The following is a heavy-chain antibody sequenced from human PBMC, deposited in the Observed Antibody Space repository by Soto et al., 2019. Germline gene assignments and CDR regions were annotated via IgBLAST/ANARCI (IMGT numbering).Heavy chain of an antibody. D-gene: IGHD4-17*01. V-gene: IGHV1-69*06. CDR2: IIPIFGTA. Sequence: SVKVSCKASGGTFSSYAISWVRQAPGQGLEWMGGIIPIFGTANYAQKFQGRVTITADKSTSTAYMELSSLRSEDTAVYYCAREAHGDLTNHIDYWGQGTLVTVSS. CDR3: AREAHGDLTNHIDY. CDR1: GGTFSSYA. J-gene: IGHJ4*02.